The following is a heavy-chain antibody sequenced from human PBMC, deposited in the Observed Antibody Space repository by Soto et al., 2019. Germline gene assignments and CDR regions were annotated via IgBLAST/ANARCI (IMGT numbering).Heavy chain of an antibody. Sequence: SETLSLTCAVYGGSFSGYYWSWIRQPPGKGLEWIGEINHSGSTNYNPSLKSRVTISVYTSKNQFSLKLSSVTAADTAVYYCARIPGIAAAGSTYYFDYWGQGTLVTVSS. V-gene: IGHV4-34*01. D-gene: IGHD6-13*01. J-gene: IGHJ4*02. CDR2: INHSGST. CDR3: ARIPGIAAAGSTYYFDY. CDR1: GGSFSGYY.